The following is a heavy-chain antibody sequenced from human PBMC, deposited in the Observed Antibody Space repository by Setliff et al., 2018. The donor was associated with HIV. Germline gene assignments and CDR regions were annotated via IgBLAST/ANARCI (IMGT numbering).Heavy chain of an antibody. V-gene: IGHV3-66*02. CDR3: ARVRLYNSALDY. Sequence: GGSLRLSCAASGFTVSSYYMAWVRQGPGKGLEWVSTIYSDGSTYHADSVKGRFTLSRDTSKNTLSLQMNTLRPEDTAVYFCARVRLYNSALDYWGQGTLFTVSS. CDR1: GFTVSSYY. CDR2: IYSDGST. D-gene: IGHD3-22*01. J-gene: IGHJ4*02.